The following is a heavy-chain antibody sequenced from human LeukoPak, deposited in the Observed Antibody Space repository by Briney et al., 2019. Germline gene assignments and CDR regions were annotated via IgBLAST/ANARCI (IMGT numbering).Heavy chain of an antibody. CDR2: IWPDGSKK. CDR1: GFTFSTYA. Sequence: GGSLRLSCAASGFTFSTYAMHWVRQAPGKGLEWMAFIWPDGSKKYYADSVKGRFAISRENSKNTVYLQMNDLRPEDTALYFCAKISSSAESNFDYWGQGTLLTDSS. D-gene: IGHD6-25*01. V-gene: IGHV3-30*02. CDR3: AKISSSAESNFDY. J-gene: IGHJ4*02.